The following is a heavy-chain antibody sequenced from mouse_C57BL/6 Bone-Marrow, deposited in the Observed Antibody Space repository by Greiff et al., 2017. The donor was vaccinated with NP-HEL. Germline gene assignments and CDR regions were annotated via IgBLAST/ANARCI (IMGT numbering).Heavy chain of an antibody. V-gene: IGHV2-6*01. D-gene: IGHD1-2*01. Sequence: QLQQSGPGLVAPSQSLSITCTVSGFSLTSYGVDWVRQCPGKGLEGLGVIWGVGSTNYNSALKSRRSISKDNSKSQVFLKMNSLQTNDTAMYYCASDGGTTAGFAYWGQGTLVTVSA. CDR3: ASDGGTTAGFAY. CDR2: IWGVGST. CDR1: GFSLTSYG. J-gene: IGHJ3*01.